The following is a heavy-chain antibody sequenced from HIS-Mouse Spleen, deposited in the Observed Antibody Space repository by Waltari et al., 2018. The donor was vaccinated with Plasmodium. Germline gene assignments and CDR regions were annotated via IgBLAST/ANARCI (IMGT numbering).Heavy chain of an antibody. CDR1: GFTFSSYW. J-gene: IGHJ4*02. CDR3: ARDDDFLRY. Sequence: EVQLVESGGGLVPPGGSLRLSCAASGFTFSSYWMHWVRQAPGKGLVGGSVMQRDGSSLSDADAGKGLVTIARDNAKNTLYLQMNSLRAEETAVYYCARDDDFLRYWGQGTLGTVSS. D-gene: IGHD3-3*01. V-gene: IGHV3-74*01. CDR2: MQRDGSSL.